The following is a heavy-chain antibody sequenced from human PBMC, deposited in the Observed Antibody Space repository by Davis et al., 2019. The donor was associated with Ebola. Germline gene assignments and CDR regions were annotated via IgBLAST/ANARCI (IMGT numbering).Heavy chain of an antibody. CDR1: GGSISSYY. J-gene: IGHJ4*02. Sequence: GSLRLSCTVSGGSISSYYWSWIRQPPGKGLEWIGYIYYSGSTNYNPSLKSRVTISVDTSKNQFSLKLSSVTAADTAVYYCARGDYGDLSFDYWGQGTLVTVSS. V-gene: IGHV4-59*12. CDR2: IYYSGST. D-gene: IGHD4-17*01. CDR3: ARGDYGDLSFDY.